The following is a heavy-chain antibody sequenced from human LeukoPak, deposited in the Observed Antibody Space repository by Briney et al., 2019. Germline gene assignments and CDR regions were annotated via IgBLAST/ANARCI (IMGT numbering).Heavy chain of an antibody. J-gene: IGHJ5*02. V-gene: IGHV4-4*07. CDR2: IYTSGST. D-gene: IGHD2-15*01. Sequence: SETLSLTCTLSGGSISSFYWSWIRQPAGQGLEWIGRIYTSGSTNYNPSLKSRVTMSVDTSKSQFSLKLSSVTAADTAVYYCARGVVVAVEIGNWFDPWGQGTLVTVSS. CDR1: GGSISSFY. CDR3: ARGVVVAVEIGNWFDP.